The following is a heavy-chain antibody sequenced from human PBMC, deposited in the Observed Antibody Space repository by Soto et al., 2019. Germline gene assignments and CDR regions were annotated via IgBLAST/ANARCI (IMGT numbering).Heavy chain of an antibody. CDR2: ISAYNGNT. D-gene: IGHD2-2*01. V-gene: IGHV1-18*01. CDR1: GYTFTSYG. Sequence: GASVKVSCKASGYTFTSYGISWVRQAPGQGLEWMGWISAYNGNTNYAQKLQGRVTMTTDTSTSTAYMELRSLRSDDTAVYYCARVDPLLGYQLLSLGYYYYYGMDVWGQGTTVTVSS. J-gene: IGHJ6*02. CDR3: ARVDPLLGYQLLSLGYYYYYGMDV.